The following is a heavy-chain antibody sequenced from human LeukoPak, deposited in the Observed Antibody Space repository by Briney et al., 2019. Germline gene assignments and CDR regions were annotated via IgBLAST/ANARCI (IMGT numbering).Heavy chain of an antibody. CDR3: ASISSRSQLVDY. D-gene: IGHD6-13*01. CDR1: GFTFSSYS. CDR2: ISSSSSYI. J-gene: IGHJ4*02. Sequence: PGGSLRLSCAASGFTFSSYSMNWVRQAPGKGLEWVSSISSSSSYIYYADSVKGRFTISRDNAKNSLYLQMNSLRAEDTAAYYCASISSRSQLVDYWGQGTLVTVSS. V-gene: IGHV3-21*01.